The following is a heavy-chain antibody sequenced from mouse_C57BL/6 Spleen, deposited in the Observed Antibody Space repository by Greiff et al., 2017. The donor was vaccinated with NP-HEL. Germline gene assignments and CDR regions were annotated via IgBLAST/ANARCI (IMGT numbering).Heavy chain of an antibody. J-gene: IGHJ1*03. D-gene: IGHD1-1*01. V-gene: IGHV1-76*01. Sequence: VQLQQSGAELVRPGASVKLSCKASGYTFTDYYINWVKQRPGQGLEWIARIYPGSGNTYYNEKFKGKATLTAEKSSSTAYMQLSSLTSEDSAVYFCSRGGSSYRWYFDVWGTGTTVTVSS. CDR3: SRGGSSYRWYFDV. CDR1: GYTFTDYY. CDR2: IYPGSGNT.